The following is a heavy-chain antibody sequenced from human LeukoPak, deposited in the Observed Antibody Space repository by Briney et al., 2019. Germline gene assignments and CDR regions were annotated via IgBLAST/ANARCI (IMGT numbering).Heavy chain of an antibody. J-gene: IGHJ4*02. CDR3: ARSKDIRMGSKRGIEMDY. Sequence: ASVKVSCKASGYTFTAYYIHWVRQAPGQGLEWMGRINPKNGDTNYAQKFQDRVTMTRDTSMSAAYMEISRLTYDDTAVYYCARSKDIRMGSKRGIEMDYWGQGTLVTVSS. CDR1: GYTFTAYY. D-gene: IGHD5-24*01. V-gene: IGHV1-2*06. CDR2: INPKNGDT.